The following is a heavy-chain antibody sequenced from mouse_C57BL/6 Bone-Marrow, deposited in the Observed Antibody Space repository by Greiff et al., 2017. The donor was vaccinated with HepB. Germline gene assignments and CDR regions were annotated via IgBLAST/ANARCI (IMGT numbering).Heavy chain of an antibody. J-gene: IGHJ4*01. V-gene: IGHV1-7*01. CDR3: ARLLLPLYAMDY. Sequence: QVQLQQSGAELAKPGASVKLSCKASGYTFTCFWMHCLKPRPGQGLEWIEYINPSSGYTKYNQKFKDKATLTADKSSSTAYMQLSSLTYEDSAVYYCARLLLPLYAMDYWGQGTSVTVSS. D-gene: IGHD2-10*01. CDR1: GYTFTCFW. CDR2: INPSSGYT.